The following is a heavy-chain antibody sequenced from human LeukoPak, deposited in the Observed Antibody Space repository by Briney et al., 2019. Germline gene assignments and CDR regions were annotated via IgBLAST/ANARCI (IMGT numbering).Heavy chain of an antibody. CDR1: GFTFSTFA. J-gene: IGHJ4*02. D-gene: IGHD3-10*01. CDR2: IFPSGGEI. CDR3: AKDLRFGESFPTPQFDY. V-gene: IGHV3-23*01. Sequence: GGSLRLSCAASGFTFSTFAMIWVRRPPGKGLEWVSSIFPSGGEIHYADSVRGRFTISRDNSKNTLYLQMNSLRAEDTAVYYCAKDLRFGESFPTPQFDYWGQGTLVTVSS.